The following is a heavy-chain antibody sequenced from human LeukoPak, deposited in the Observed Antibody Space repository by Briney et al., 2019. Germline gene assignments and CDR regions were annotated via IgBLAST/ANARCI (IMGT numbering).Heavy chain of an antibody. CDR3: ATRRTITVANDNDAFDI. D-gene: IGHD6-19*01. CDR1: GYTLTELS. CDR2: FDPEDGET. J-gene: IGHJ3*02. V-gene: IGHV1-24*01. Sequence: EASVKVSCKVSGYTLTELSMHWVRQAPGKGLEWMGGFDPEDGETTYAQKFQGRVTMTEDTSTDTAYMELSSPRSEDTAVYYCATRRTITVANDNDAFDIWGQGTMVTVSS.